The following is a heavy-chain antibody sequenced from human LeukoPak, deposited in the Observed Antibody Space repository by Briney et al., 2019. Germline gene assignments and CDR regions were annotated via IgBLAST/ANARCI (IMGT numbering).Heavy chain of an antibody. CDR1: GYTFTSYY. Sequence: ASVKVSCKASGYTFTSYYMHWVRQAPGQGLEWMGIINPSGGSTSYAQKFQGRVTMTRNTSISTAYMELSSLRSEDTAVYYCARGHGIQLWLQYYFDYWGQGTLVTVSS. J-gene: IGHJ4*02. D-gene: IGHD5-18*01. V-gene: IGHV1-46*01. CDR2: INPSGGST. CDR3: ARGHGIQLWLQYYFDY.